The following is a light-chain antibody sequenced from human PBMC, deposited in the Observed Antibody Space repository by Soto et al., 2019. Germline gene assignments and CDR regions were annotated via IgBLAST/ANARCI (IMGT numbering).Light chain of an antibody. CDR3: QQYGSSPWT. CDR1: HSVSSSY. CDR2: GAS. V-gene: IGKV3-20*01. Sequence: IVLTQSPGTLYLSPGERTTLSCRASHSVSSSYFAWYQQKRGQTPRHLIYGASSRATGIPDRFSGSGSGTEFTLTISRLEPEDFAVYYCQQYGSSPWTFGQGTKVEIK. J-gene: IGKJ1*01.